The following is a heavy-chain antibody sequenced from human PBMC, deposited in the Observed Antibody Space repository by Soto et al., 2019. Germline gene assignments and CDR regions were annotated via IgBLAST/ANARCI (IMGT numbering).Heavy chain of an antibody. D-gene: IGHD3-3*01. Sequence: GGSLRLSCAASGFTFSDYYMSWIRQAPGKGPEWVSYISSSGSTIYYADSVKGRFTISRDNAKNSLYLQMNSLRAEDTAVYYCATSPSRDFWSGYPSYYFDYWGQGTLVTVSS. J-gene: IGHJ4*02. CDR1: GFTFSDYY. V-gene: IGHV3-11*01. CDR2: ISSSGSTI. CDR3: ATSPSRDFWSGYPSYYFDY.